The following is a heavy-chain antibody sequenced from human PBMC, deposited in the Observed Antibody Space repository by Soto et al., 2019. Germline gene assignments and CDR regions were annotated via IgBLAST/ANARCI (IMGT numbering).Heavy chain of an antibody. D-gene: IGHD1-26*01. V-gene: IGHV3-30*18. CDR2: ISYDRSKK. J-gene: IGHJ6*01. CDR3: TNTEPSRYARDV. CDR1: GFAFRSYA. Sequence: QVQLVESGGGVVQPGRSLRLSCAASGFAFRSYAMHWVRQAPGKGLEGVADISYDRSKKDYADSVKGRFTISRDNSQNTLYLEMTGLRGEDTAVYYCTNTEPSRYARDVWGQGTTVTVSS.